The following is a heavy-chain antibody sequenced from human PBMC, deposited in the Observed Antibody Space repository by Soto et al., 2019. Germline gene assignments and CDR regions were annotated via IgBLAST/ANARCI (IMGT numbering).Heavy chain of an antibody. CDR1: GYSIRSGYF. Sequence: ASETLSLTCAVSGYSIRSGYFWGWIRQHPGKGLEWIGFIYYSGTTYYNSSLQSRVTISVDTSKNQFSLQVRSVTAADTAVYYCARVASGNYGYQFDFWGQGTQVTVSS. CDR2: IYYSGTT. V-gene: IGHV4-31*11. J-gene: IGHJ4*02. D-gene: IGHD1-26*01. CDR3: ARVASGNYGYQFDF.